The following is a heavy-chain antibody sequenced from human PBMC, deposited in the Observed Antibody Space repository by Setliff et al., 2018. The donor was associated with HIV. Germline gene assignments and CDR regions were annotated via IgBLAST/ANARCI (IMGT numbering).Heavy chain of an antibody. CDR1: GFTFNSYV. CDR2: ISGRGDIT. V-gene: IGHV3-23*01. D-gene: IGHD4-17*01. CDR3: ARDLQTVTTEGTN. Sequence: GGSLRLSCAASGFTFNSYVMSWVRRTPGKGLEWVSAISGRGDITYYADSMKGRFTISRDNSKNTLYLQMNSLRAEDTAVYYCARDLQTVTTEGTNWGQGTLVTVSS. J-gene: IGHJ4*02.